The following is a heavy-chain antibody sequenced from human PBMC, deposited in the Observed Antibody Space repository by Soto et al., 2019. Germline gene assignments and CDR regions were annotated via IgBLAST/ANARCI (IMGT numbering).Heavy chain of an antibody. J-gene: IGHJ4*02. CDR2: ISGSGGST. CDR3: AKSYNYDFWSQFDY. CDR1: GFTFSSYA. Sequence: GGSLRLSCAASGFTFSSYAMSWVRQAPGKGLEWVSRISGSGGSTYYADSVKGRFTISRDSSKNTLYLQMNSLRAEDTAIYYCAKSYNYDFWSQFDYWGQGSLVTVSS. D-gene: IGHD3-3*01. V-gene: IGHV3-23*01.